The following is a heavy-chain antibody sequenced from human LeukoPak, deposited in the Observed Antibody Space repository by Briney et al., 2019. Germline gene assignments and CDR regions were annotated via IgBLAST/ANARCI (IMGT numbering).Heavy chain of an antibody. Sequence: PGGSLRLSCAASGSTVSSNYMSWVRQAPGKGLEWVSVIYSGGSTYYADSVKGRFTISRDNSKNTLYLQMNSLRAEDTAVYYCAKDQGGYSGYETDYWGQGTLVTVSS. J-gene: IGHJ4*02. V-gene: IGHV3-53*01. D-gene: IGHD5-12*01. CDR1: GSTVSSNY. CDR3: AKDQGGYSGYETDY. CDR2: IYSGGST.